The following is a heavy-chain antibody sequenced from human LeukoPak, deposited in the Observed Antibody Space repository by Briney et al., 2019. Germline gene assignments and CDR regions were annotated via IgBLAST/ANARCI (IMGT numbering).Heavy chain of an antibody. CDR2: ISYDGDNK. Sequence: PGRSLRLSCAASGFTFSSYAMHWVRQAPGKGLEWVAIISYDGDNKYYADSVKGRFTISGDNSKNTLYLQMNSLRAEDTAVYYCAKDLTKSYYYDSSAPPDAFDIWGQGTMVTVSS. D-gene: IGHD3-22*01. CDR1: GFTFSSYA. CDR3: AKDLTKSYYYDSSAPPDAFDI. J-gene: IGHJ3*02. V-gene: IGHV3-30-3*01.